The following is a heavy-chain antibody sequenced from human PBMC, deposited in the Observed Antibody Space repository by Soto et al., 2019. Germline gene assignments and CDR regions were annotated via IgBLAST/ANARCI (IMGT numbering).Heavy chain of an antibody. Sequence: ASVKVSCKASGYTFTSYDINWVRQATGQGLEWMGWMNTNSGKTGYAQKLQGRVTMTRNTSISTAYMELSSLRSEDTAVYYCASLPSYCSGGSCYSVGRDVWGKGTTVTVSS. J-gene: IGHJ6*04. D-gene: IGHD2-15*01. CDR1: GYTFTSYD. CDR3: ASLPSYCSGGSCYSVGRDV. V-gene: IGHV1-8*01. CDR2: MNTNSGKT.